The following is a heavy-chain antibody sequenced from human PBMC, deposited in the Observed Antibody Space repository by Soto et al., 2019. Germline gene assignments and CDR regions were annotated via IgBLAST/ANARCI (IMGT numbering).Heavy chain of an antibody. CDR2: INTAGTTT. CDR1: GFTFSSYW. Sequence: EVQLVESGGDLVQPGGSLRLSCAASGFTFSSYWMHWVRQAPGKGLVWVSRINTAGTTTAYADSVKGRFTISRDNAKNTLYLQMNSLRAEDTAVYYCARVPTGSYGVWNSWGQRTLVTVSS. D-gene: IGHD1-26*01. J-gene: IGHJ4*02. V-gene: IGHV3-74*01. CDR3: ARVPTGSYGVWNS.